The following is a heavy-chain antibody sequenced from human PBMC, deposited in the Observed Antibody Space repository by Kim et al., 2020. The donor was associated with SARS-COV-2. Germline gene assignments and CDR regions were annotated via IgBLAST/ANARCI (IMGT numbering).Heavy chain of an antibody. D-gene: IGHD3-3*01. CDR1: GFTFSSYS. V-gene: IGHV3-48*02. J-gene: IGHJ6*02. CDR2: ISSSSSTI. Sequence: GGSLRLSCAASGFTFSSYSMNWVRQAPGKGLEWVSYISSSSSTIYYADSVKGRFTISRDNAKNSLYLQMNSLRDEDTAVYYCASLITIFGVVNYGMDVWGQGTTVTVSS. CDR3: ASLITIFGVVNYGMDV.